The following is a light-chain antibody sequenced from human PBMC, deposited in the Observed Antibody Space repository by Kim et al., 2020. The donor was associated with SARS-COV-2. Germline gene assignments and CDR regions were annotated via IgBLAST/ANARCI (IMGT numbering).Light chain of an antibody. J-gene: IGKJ2*01. CDR1: QSVSSSY. CDR3: QQYGSSPYT. Sequence: FLPPSPGTLSLSPGERATLSCRASQSVSSSYLAWYQQKPGQAPRLLIYGASSRATGIPDRFSGSGSGTDFTLTISRLEPEDFAVYYCQQYGSSPYTFGQGTKLEI. V-gene: IGKV3-20*01. CDR2: GAS.